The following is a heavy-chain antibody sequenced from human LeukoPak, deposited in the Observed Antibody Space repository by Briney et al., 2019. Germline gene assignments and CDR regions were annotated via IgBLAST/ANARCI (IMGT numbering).Heavy chain of an antibody. CDR2: ISGSGGST. CDR3: AKHPIAGATSNFDY. J-gene: IGHJ4*02. CDR1: GFTFSNYA. Sequence: GGSLRLSCAASGFTFSNYAMSWVRQAPGKGLEWVSDISGSGGSTYYADSVKGRFTISRDNSKDTLDLQMNSLRAEDTAVYYCAKHPIAGATSNFDYWGQGTLVTVSS. D-gene: IGHD1-26*01. V-gene: IGHV3-23*01.